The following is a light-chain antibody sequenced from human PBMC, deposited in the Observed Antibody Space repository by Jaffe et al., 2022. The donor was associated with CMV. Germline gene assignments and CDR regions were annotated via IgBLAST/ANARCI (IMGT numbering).Light chain of an antibody. CDR2: KAS. CDR3: QQYKTYSPYT. CDR1: QSISSW. Sequence: DIQMTQSPSTLSAFVGDRVTITCRASQSISSWLAWYQQKPGKAPKVLIYKASTLESGVPSRFSGSGSGTEFTLTISSLQPDDFATYYCQQYKTYSPYTFGQGTKLEIK. J-gene: IGKJ2*01. V-gene: IGKV1-5*03.